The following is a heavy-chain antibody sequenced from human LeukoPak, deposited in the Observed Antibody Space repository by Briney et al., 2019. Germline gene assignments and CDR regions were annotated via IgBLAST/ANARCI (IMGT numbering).Heavy chain of an antibody. V-gene: IGHV3-23*01. Sequence: GGSLRLSCAASGFTFSSYAMSWVRQAPGKGLEWVSTISNSDGKTYYADSVKGRFTISRDNAKNTLYLQMNSLRAEDTAVYYCARVGASTGAFDIWGQGTMVTVSS. CDR1: GFTFSSYA. D-gene: IGHD1-26*01. CDR2: ISNSDGKT. CDR3: ARVGASTGAFDI. J-gene: IGHJ3*02.